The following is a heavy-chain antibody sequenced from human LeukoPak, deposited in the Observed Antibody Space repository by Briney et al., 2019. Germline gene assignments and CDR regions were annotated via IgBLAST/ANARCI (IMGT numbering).Heavy chain of an antibody. J-gene: IGHJ5*02. CDR3: ARVYCSSTSCYSWFDP. CDR2: INHSGST. Sequence: SETLSLTCAVYGGSFSGYYWSWIRQPPGKGLEWTGEINHSGSTNYNPSLKSRVTISVDTSKNQFSLKLSSVTAADTAVYYCARVYCSSTSCYSWFDPWGQGTLVTVSS. D-gene: IGHD2-2*01. CDR1: GGSFSGYY. V-gene: IGHV4-34*01.